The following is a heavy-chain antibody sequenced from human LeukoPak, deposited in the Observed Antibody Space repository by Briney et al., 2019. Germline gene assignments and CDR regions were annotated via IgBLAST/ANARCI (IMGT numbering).Heavy chain of an antibody. CDR2: INPNSGST. CDR1: GYTFTGYY. Sequence: ASVKVSCKASGYTFTGYYMHWVRQAPGQGLEWMGWINPNSGSTNYAQKFQGRVTMTRDTSISTAYMELSRLRSDDTAVYYCARVSYGGNSVVDYWGQGTLVTVSS. CDR3: ARVSYGGNSVVDY. J-gene: IGHJ4*02. V-gene: IGHV1-2*02. D-gene: IGHD4-23*01.